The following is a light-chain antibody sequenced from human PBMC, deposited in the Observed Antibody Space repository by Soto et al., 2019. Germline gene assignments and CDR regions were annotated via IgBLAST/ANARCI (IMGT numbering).Light chain of an antibody. Sequence: EIALTQSPGTLSLSPGERATLSCRASQTLSNSFIAWYQHKPGQAPRLLIYDASNRATGIPARFSGSGSGTDFTLTISSLEPEDFAVYYCQQRSNWPRFTFGPGTKVDIK. CDR3: QQRSNWPRFT. CDR1: QTLSNSF. V-gene: IGKV3-11*01. J-gene: IGKJ3*01. CDR2: DAS.